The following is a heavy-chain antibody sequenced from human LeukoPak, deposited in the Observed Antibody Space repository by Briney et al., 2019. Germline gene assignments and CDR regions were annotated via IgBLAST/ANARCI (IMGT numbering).Heavy chain of an antibody. V-gene: IGHV1-69*13. J-gene: IGHJ4*02. D-gene: IGHD4-17*01. Sequence: ASVKVSCKASGGTFSSYAISWVRQAPGQGFEWMGGIIPIFGTANYAQKFQGRVTITADESTSTAYMELSSLRSEDTAVYHCARAPDYGDYAFDYWGQGTLVTVSS. CDR3: ARAPDYGDYAFDY. CDR1: GGTFSSYA. CDR2: IIPIFGTA.